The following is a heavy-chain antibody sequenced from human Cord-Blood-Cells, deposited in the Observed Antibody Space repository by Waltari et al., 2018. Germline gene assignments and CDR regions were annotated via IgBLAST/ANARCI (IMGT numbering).Heavy chain of an antibody. CDR3: ARQVRYCSSTSCNDAFDI. V-gene: IGHV4-59*08. CDR2: IYYSGST. CDR1: GGSISSYY. J-gene: IGHJ3*02. Sequence: QVQLQESGPGLVKPSEPLSLTCTVSGGSISSYYCSWLRQPPGKGLEWIGYIYYSGSTNYNPSLKSRVTISVDTSKNQFSLKLSSVTAADTAVYYCARQVRYCSSTSCNDAFDIWGQGTMVTVSS. D-gene: IGHD2-2*01.